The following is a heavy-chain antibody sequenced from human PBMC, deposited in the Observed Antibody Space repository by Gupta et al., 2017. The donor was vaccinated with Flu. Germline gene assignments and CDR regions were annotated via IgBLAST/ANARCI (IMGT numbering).Heavy chain of an antibody. V-gene: IGHV4-39*01. CDR2: CYYMGTA. Sequence: QLQLQGSGPGLVKPSETLSLSCTVSGGSVSTRNSYWALIRQPPGQGLAWIATCYYMGTAYYTPSLRSRATMSLDTSRNLFSLKVRSMTTADTAVYYCAGGVDDSAFDFWGQGPLVTVSS. CDR1: GGSVSTRNSY. D-gene: IGHD3-3*01. CDR3: AGGVDDSAFDF. J-gene: IGHJ4*02.